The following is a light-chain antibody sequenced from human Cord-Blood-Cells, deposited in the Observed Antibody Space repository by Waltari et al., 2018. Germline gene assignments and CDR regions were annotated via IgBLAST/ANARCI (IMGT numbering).Light chain of an antibody. CDR1: QSVSSSY. V-gene: IGKV3-20*01. CDR2: GAS. J-gene: IGKJ1*01. CDR3: QQYGSSPT. Sequence: DIALHQTPRTLSLSPGEIHNLSCRASQSVSSSYLAWYQQKPGQAPRLLIYGASSRATCIPDRFSGSGSGTDFTLTISRLEPEDFAVYYCQQYGSSPTFGQGTKVEIK.